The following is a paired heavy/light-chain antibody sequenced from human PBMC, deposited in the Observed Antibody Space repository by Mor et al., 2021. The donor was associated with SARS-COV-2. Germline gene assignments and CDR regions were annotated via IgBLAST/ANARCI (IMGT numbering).Light chain of an antibody. CDR1: ALPKKY. Sequence: SYELTQPPSVSVSPGQTARITCSGDALPKKYAYWYQQKSGQAPVLVIFEDNKRPSGIPERFSGSSSGTMATLTISGAQVEDEADYYCCSIDSGGYHRVFGGGTKLTVL. V-gene: IGLV3-10*01. J-gene: IGLJ2*01. CDR3: CSIDSGGYHRV. CDR2: EDN.
Heavy chain of an antibody. CDR3: AREIVAAAGFSFDY. J-gene: IGHJ4*02. Sequence: QLQLQESGPGLVKPSETLSLTCTVSGGSISSSSYYWGWIRQPPGKGLEWIGSIYYSGSTHYNPSLKSRVTISVDTSKNQFSLKVTSVTAADTAKYYCAREIVAAAGFSFDYWGQGTLVTVSS. V-gene: IGHV4-39*07. CDR2: IYYSGST. D-gene: IGHD6-13*01. CDR1: GGSISSSSYY.